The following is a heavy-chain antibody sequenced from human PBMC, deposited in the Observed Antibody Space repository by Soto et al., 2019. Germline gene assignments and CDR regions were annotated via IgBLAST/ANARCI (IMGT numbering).Heavy chain of an antibody. CDR2: IYYSGST. J-gene: IGHJ4*02. Sequence: SETLSLTCTVSGGSISSSSYYWGWIRQPPGKGLEWIGSIYYSGSTYYNPSLKSRVTISVDTSKNQFSLKLSSVTAADTAVYYCARQITYYDSSGYLNYWGQGILVTAPQ. CDR1: GGSISSSSYY. D-gene: IGHD3-22*01. V-gene: IGHV4-39*01. CDR3: ARQITYYDSSGYLNY.